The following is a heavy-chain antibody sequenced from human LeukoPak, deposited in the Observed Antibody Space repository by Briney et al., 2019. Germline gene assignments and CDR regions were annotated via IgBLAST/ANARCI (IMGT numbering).Heavy chain of an antibody. CDR2: ISAYNGNT. J-gene: IGHJ4*02. Sequence: ASVKVSCKASGYTFTSYGISWVRQAPGQGLEWMGWISAYNGNTNYAQKLQGRVTMTTDTSTSTAYMELRSLRPDDTAVYYCARSIMITFGGVIAYFDYWGQGTLVTVSS. V-gene: IGHV1-18*01. CDR3: ARSIMITFGGVIAYFDY. D-gene: IGHD3-16*02. CDR1: GYTFTSYG.